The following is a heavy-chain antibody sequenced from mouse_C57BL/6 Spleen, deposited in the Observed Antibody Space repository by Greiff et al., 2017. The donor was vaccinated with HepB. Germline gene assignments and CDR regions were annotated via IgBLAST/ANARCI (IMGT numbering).Heavy chain of an antibody. J-gene: IGHJ2*01. CDR2: IDPETGGT. D-gene: IGHD1-1*01. V-gene: IGHV1-15*01. CDR3: TRFITTVGYFDY. Sequence: ESGAELVRPGASVTLSCKASGYTFTDYEMHWVKQTPVHGLEWIGAIDPETGGTAYNQKFKGKAILTADKSSSTAYMELRSLTSEDSAVYYCTRFITTVGYFDYWGQGTTLTVSS. CDR1: GYTFTDYE.